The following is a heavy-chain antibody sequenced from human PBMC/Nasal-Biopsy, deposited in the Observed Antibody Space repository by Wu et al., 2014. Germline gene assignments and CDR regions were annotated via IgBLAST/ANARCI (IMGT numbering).Heavy chain of an antibody. Sequence: LRLSCATLGFNFRDFGMHWVRQAPGKGLEWVAFIAYDGSSPKYADVVKGRFIISRDNAKNSLYLQIHSLRAEDTAVYYCASGSYYDYWGQGTLVTVSS. D-gene: IGHD1-26*01. CDR2: IAYDGSSP. CDR3: ASGSYYDY. CDR1: GFNFRDFG. V-gene: IGHV3-30*04. J-gene: IGHJ4*02.